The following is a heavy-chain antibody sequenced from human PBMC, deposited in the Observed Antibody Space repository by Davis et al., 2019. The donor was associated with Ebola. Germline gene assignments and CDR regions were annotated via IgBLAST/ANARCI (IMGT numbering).Heavy chain of an antibody. J-gene: IGHJ6*02. CDR3: ARDDLVATGTIFYYYYGMDV. V-gene: IGHV1-3*01. CDR1: GYTFTSYG. Sequence: AASVKVSCKASGYTFTSYGISWVRQAPGQGLEWMGWINAGNGNTKYSQKFQGRVTITRDTSASTAYMELSSLRSEDTAVYYCARDDLVATGTIFYYYYGMDVWGQGTTVTVSS. CDR2: INAGNGNT. D-gene: IGHD1-7*01.